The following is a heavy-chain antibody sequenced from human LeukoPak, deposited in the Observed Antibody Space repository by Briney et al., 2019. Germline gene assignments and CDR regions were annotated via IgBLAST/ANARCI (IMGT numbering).Heavy chain of an antibody. J-gene: IGHJ4*02. CDR1: GFTFSSYA. V-gene: IGHV3-23*01. CDR2: ISGSGGST. Sequence: GGSLRLSCAASGFTFSSYAMSWVRQAPGKGLEWVSAISGSGGSTYYADSVKGRFTISRDNSKNTLYLQMNSLGAEDTAVYYCAKGGEYYDFWSGYRNFDYWGQGTLVTVSS. CDR3: AKGGEYYDFWSGYRNFDY. D-gene: IGHD3-3*01.